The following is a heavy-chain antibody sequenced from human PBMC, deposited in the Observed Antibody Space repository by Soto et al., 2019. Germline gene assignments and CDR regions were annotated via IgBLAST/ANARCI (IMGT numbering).Heavy chain of an antibody. D-gene: IGHD3-16*01. CDR3: ARLKSFGTKSEGQNYHYGMDV. V-gene: IGHV4-59*01. CDR1: GGFISNYY. J-gene: IGHJ6*02. Sequence: SETLSLTCTVSGGFISNYYWSWVRQSPGKGLEWIGYIYYSGTTNYNPSLKSRVTILLDMSKNQFSLRLRSVTAADTAVYYCARLKSFGTKSEGQNYHYGMDVWGQGTTVTVSS. CDR2: IYYSGTT.